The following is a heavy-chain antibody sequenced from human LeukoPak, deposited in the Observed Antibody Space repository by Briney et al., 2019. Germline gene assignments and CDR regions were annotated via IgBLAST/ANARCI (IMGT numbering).Heavy chain of an antibody. Sequence: GASVKVSCKASGYTFTSYGISWVRQAPGQGLECMGIINPSGGSTTYAQKFQGRVTMTRDTSTSTVYMELSSLRSEDTAVYYCARGYGDYAYWGQGTLVTVSS. CDR1: GYTFTSYG. D-gene: IGHD4-17*01. J-gene: IGHJ4*02. CDR2: INPSGGST. CDR3: ARGYGDYAY. V-gene: IGHV1-46*01.